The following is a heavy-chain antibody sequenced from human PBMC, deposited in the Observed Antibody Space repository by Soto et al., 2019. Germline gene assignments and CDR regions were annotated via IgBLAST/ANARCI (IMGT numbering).Heavy chain of an antibody. CDR1: GFTFSSYW. V-gene: IGHV3-74*01. CDR3: VREHRGFL. D-gene: IGHD2-21*01. CDR2: ISSDGSRT. J-gene: IGHJ6*04. Sequence: EVQMLESGGGLGQPVGSLRLSCAASGFTFSSYWMHWVRQTPGKGLVWVSRISSDGSRTDYAESVKGRFSISRDNAKNNLYLHIKTLRADASGVYFCVREHRGFLWGRGTTGTVSS.